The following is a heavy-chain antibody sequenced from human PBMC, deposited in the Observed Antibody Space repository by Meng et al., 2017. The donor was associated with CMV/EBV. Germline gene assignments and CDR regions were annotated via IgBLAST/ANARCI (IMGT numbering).Heavy chain of an antibody. CDR1: GFTFSSYA. J-gene: IGHJ3*02. D-gene: IGHD3-10*01. CDR3: ARYYYGSGSYSGAFDI. V-gene: IGHV3-23*03. Sequence: GESLKISCAASGFTFSSYAMSWVRQAPGKGLEWVAVIYSGGGSTYYADSVKGRFTISRDNSKNTLYLQMNSLRAEDTAVYYCARYYYGSGSYSGAFDIWGQGTMVTVSS. CDR2: IYSGGGST.